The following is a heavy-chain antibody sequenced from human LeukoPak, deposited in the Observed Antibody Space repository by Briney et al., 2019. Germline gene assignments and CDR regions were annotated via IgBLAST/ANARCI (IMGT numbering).Heavy chain of an antibody. D-gene: IGHD5-24*01. J-gene: IGHJ6*03. Sequence: SETLSLTCTVSGYSISSGYHWGWIRPPPGKGLEWIGSIYHSGSTYYNPSLKSRITISVDTSKNQFSLKLSSVTAAETAVYYCAREGRYRYGYNEYHSYMDIWGKGTTVTVSS. V-gene: IGHV4-38-2*02. CDR1: GYSISSGYH. CDR3: AREGRYRYGYNEYHSYMDI. CDR2: IYHSGST.